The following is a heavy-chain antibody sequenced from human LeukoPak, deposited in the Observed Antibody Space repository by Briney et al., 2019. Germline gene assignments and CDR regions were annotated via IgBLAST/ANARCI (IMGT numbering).Heavy chain of an antibody. D-gene: IGHD1-26*01. Sequence: GGSLRLSCAASGFIVSSSYMSWVRQAPGKGLEWFSSISSSSYIYYADSVKGRFTISRDNAKNSLYLQMNSLRAEDTAVYYCATPGGYWGQGTLVTVSS. CDR1: GFIVSSSY. V-gene: IGHV3-69-1*01. J-gene: IGHJ4*02. CDR2: ISSSSYI. CDR3: ATPGGY.